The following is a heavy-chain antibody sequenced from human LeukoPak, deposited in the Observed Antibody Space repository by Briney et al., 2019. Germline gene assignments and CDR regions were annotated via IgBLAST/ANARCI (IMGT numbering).Heavy chain of an antibody. CDR2: TNPNSGGT. Sequence: ASVKVSCKASGYTFTDYYIHWMRQAPGQGLEWMGWTNPNSGGTNYAQKFQGRVTMTRDTSISTAYMELSRLRSDDTAVYYCARARYCSTTSCYPFGYWGQGTLVTVSS. V-gene: IGHV1-2*02. CDR1: GYTFTDYY. J-gene: IGHJ4*02. CDR3: ARARYCSTTSCYPFGY. D-gene: IGHD2-2*01.